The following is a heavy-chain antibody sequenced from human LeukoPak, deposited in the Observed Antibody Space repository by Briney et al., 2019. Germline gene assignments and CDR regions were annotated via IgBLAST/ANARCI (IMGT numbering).Heavy chain of an antibody. CDR2: ISGSGGST. Sequence: GGSLRLSCAASGFTFGSYGMHWVRQAPGKGLEWVSAISGSGGSTYYADSVKGRFTISRDNSKNTLYLQMNSLRAEDTAVYYCAKNSGRLLGYFDYWGQGTLVTVSS. CDR3: AKNSGRLLGYFDY. V-gene: IGHV3-23*01. J-gene: IGHJ4*02. D-gene: IGHD2-21*01. CDR1: GFTFGSYG.